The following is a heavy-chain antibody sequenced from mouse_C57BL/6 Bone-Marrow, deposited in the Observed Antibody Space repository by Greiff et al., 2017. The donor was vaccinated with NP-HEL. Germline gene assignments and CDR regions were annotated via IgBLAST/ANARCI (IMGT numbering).Heavy chain of an antibody. CDR1: VYSITSGYY. J-gene: IGHJ1*03. V-gene: IGHV3-6*01. CDR3: ARDGSSSYFDV. D-gene: IGHD1-1*01. CDR2: ISYDGSN. Sequence: LQESGPGLVKPSQSLSLTCSVTVYSITSGYYWNWIRQFPGNKLEWMGYISYDGSNNYNPSLNNRISITRDTSKNQFFLKLNSVTTEDTATYYCARDGSSSYFDVWGTGTTVTVSS.